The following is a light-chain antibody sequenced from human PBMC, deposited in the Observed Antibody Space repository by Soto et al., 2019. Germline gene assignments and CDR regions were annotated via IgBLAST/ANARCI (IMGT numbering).Light chain of an antibody. CDR3: SAYAGRNNFV. J-gene: IGLJ1*01. CDR2: EVS. CDR1: SSDVGDNY. Sequence: VLTQPPSASGSPGQSVTISCTGTSSDVGDNYVSWYQRHLGKAPKLIIYEVSQRPSGVPDRFSGSKSGNTASLTVSGLQTEDEADYYCSAYAGRNNFVFGSGTKVTVL. V-gene: IGLV2-8*01.